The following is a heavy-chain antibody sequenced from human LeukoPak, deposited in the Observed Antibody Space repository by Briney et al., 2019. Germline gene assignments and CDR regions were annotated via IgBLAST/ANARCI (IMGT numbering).Heavy chain of an antibody. V-gene: IGHV4-4*02. CDR2: IYHSGST. CDR3: AREPGSGIVGATPDY. D-gene: IGHD1-26*01. J-gene: IGHJ4*02. CDR1: GGSISSSNW. Sequence: SGTLSLTCAVSGGSISSSNWWSWVRQPPGKGLEWIGEIYHSGSTNYNPSLKSRVSISIDKSKNQFSLKLSSVTAADTAVYYRAREPGSGIVGATPDYWGQGTLVTVSS.